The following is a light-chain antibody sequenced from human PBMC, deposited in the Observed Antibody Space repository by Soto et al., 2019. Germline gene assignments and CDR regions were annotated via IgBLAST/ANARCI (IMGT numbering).Light chain of an antibody. CDR3: QQSYSTPRT. J-gene: IGKJ1*01. Sequence: DIQMTQSPSSLSASVGDRVTITCRASQRISTYLNWFQQKPGKAPKLLIYAASSLQSGVPSTFSGSGSETDFTLTITSLQPEDFATYYCQQSYSTPRTFGQGTKVDIK. CDR2: AAS. CDR1: QRISTY. V-gene: IGKV1-39*01.